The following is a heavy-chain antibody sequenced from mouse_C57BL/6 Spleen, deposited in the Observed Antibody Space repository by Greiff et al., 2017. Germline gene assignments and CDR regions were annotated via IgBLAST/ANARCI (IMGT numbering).Heavy chain of an antibody. J-gene: IGHJ3*01. CDR3: AKESADSSGSFAY. Sequence: VQLQQSGAELARPGASVKLSCKASGYTFTSYGISWVKQRTGQGLEWIGEIYPRSGNTYYNEKFKGKATLTADKSSSTAYMELLSLTSEDSAVYFCAKESADSSGSFAYWGQGTLVTVSA. D-gene: IGHD3-2*02. V-gene: IGHV1-81*01. CDR2: IYPRSGNT. CDR1: GYTFTSYG.